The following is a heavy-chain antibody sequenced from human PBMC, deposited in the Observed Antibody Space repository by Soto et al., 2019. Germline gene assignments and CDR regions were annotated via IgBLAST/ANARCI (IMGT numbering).Heavy chain of an antibody. V-gene: IGHV3-30*18. Sequence: QVQLVESGGGVVQPGRSLRLSGASSGFSFSTHGMQWVRQAPGKGLEWVAIISYDGFIKYSADDVKGRFTISRDNSKNTLFLQMDSLRAEDSAVYYCAKDLKASGGHSGTLNYYYGMDVWGQGTTVIVSS. J-gene: IGHJ6*02. D-gene: IGHD3-10*01. CDR2: ISYDGFIK. CDR3: AKDLKASGGHSGTLNYYYGMDV. CDR1: GFSFSTHG.